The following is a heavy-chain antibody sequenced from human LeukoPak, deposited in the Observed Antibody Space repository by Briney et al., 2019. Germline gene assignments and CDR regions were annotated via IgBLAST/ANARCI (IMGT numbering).Heavy chain of an antibody. V-gene: IGHV3-21*01. CDR3: ARGEIAAFDY. CDR1: GFTFSSYS. CDR2: ISSSSSYI. Sequence: GGSQRLSCAASGFTFSSYSMKWVRQAPGKGLEWVSSISSSSSYIYYADSVKGRFTISRDNAKNSLYLQMNSLRAEDTAVYYCARGEIAAFDYWGQGTLVTVSS. D-gene: IGHD6-13*01. J-gene: IGHJ4*02.